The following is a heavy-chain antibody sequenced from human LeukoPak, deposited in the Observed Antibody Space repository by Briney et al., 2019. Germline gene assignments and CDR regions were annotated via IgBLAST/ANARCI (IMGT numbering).Heavy chain of an antibody. CDR2: ISSSSSYI. CDR1: GFTFSSYS. J-gene: IGHJ4*02. V-gene: IGHV3-21*01. D-gene: IGHD3-22*01. CDR3: ARVGGDSSGYYPTYADY. Sequence: PGGSLRLSCAASGFTFSSYSMNWVRQAPGKGLEWVSSISSSSSYIYYADSVKGRFTISRDNAKNSLYLQMNSLRAEDTAVYYCARVGGDSSGYYPTYADYWGQGTLVTVSS.